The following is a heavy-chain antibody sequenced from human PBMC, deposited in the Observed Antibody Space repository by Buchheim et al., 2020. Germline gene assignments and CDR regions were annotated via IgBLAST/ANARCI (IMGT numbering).Heavy chain of an antibody. Sequence: QVQLLQSGAEVKKPGSSVKVSCKASGGTFSRYAISWVRQAPGQGLEWMGIINPSGGSTSYAQKFQGRVTMTRDTSTSTVYMELSSLRSEDTAVYYCARDRRPRGYYDSSGYCRYWGQGTL. J-gene: IGHJ4*02. D-gene: IGHD3-22*01. V-gene: IGHV1-46*01. CDR1: GGTFSRYA. CDR3: ARDRRPRGYYDSSGYCRY. CDR2: INPSGGST.